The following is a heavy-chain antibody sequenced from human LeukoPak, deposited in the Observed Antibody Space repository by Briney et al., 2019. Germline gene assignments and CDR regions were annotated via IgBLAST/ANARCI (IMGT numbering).Heavy chain of an antibody. CDR1: RFTFSYFA. CDR2: LSDDGSNK. CDR3: AKCPPRTRYQLRCLYFDY. J-gene: IGHJ4*02. D-gene: IGHD2-2*01. Sequence: GGSLRLSCAASRFTFSYFAMHWVRQAPGKGLEWVAVLSDDGSNKFYADSVKGRFTISRDNSKNTLYLQMNSLRAEDTAVYYCAKCPPRTRYQLRCLYFDYWGQGTLVTVSS. V-gene: IGHV3-30*18.